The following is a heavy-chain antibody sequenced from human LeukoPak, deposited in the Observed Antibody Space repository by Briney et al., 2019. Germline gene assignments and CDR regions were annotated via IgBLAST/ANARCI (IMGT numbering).Heavy chain of an antibody. CDR1: GGTFSSYA. Sequence: ASVKVSCKASGGTFSSYAISWVRQAPGQGLEWMGWINPNSGGTNYAQKFQGRVTMTRDTSISTAYMELSRLRSDDTAVYYCARATAMVIINYWGQGTLVTVSS. D-gene: IGHD5-18*01. J-gene: IGHJ4*02. V-gene: IGHV1-2*02. CDR2: INPNSGGT. CDR3: ARATAMVIINY.